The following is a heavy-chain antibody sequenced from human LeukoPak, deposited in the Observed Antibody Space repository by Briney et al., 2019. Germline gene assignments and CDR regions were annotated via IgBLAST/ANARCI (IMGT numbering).Heavy chain of an antibody. V-gene: IGHV4-34*01. Sequence: SETLSLTCAVYGGSFSGYYWSWIRQPPGKGLEWIGEINHSGSTNYNPSLKSRVTISADTSNNQFSLKLSSVTAADTAVYYCARGSDWFDPWGQGTLVTVSS. J-gene: IGHJ5*02. CDR2: INHSGST. D-gene: IGHD3-3*01. CDR3: ARGSDWFDP. CDR1: GGSFSGYY.